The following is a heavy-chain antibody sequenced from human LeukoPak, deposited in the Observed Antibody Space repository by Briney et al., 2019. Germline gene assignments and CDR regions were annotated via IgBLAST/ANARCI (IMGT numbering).Heavy chain of an antibody. D-gene: IGHD1-26*01. CDR2: IYYSGST. J-gene: IGHJ4*02. Sequence: SQTLSLTCTVSGGSSSSGDYYWSWIRQPPGKGLEWIGYIYYSGSTYYNPSLKSRVTISVDTSKNQFSLKLSSVTAADTAVYYCTGGSYSRYFDYWGQGTLVTVSS. CDR1: GGSSSSGDYY. V-gene: IGHV4-30-4*08. CDR3: TGGSYSRYFDY.